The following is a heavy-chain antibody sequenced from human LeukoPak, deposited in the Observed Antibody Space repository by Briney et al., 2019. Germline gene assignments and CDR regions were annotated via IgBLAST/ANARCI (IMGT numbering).Heavy chain of an antibody. V-gene: IGHV1-69*13. CDR2: IVPIFGTA. CDR1: GGTFSSYA. CDR3: ASGINYDFRTLGD. J-gene: IGHJ4*02. D-gene: IGHD3-3*01. Sequence: SVKVSCKASGGTFSSYAISWVRQAPGQGLEWMGGIVPIFGTANYAQKFQGRVTITADESTSTAYMELSSLRSEDTAVYYCASGINYDFRTLGDWGQGTLVTVSS.